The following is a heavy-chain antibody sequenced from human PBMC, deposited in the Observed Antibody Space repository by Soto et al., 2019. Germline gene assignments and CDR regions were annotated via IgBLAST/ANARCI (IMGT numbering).Heavy chain of an antibody. CDR2: INAGNGNT. D-gene: IGHD2-2*01. J-gene: IGHJ3*02. V-gene: IGHV1-3*01. CDR1: GYTFTSYA. Sequence: QVQLVQSGAEVKKPGASVKVSCKASGYTFTSYAMHWVRQAPGQRLEWMGWINAGNGNTKYSQKFQGRVTITRDTSASTAYMELSSLRSEDTAVYYCARGREHCSSTSCYLPADAFDIWGQGTMVTVSS. CDR3: ARGREHCSSTSCYLPADAFDI.